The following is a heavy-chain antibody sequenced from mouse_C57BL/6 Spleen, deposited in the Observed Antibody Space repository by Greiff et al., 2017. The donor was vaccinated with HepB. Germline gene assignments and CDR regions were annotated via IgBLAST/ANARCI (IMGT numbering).Heavy chain of an antibody. CDR1: GYTFTDYY. CDR3: ARFSPYWYFDV. J-gene: IGHJ1*03. Sequence: VQLQQSGPELVKPGASVKISCKASGYTFTDYYMNWVKQSHGKSLEWIGDINPNNGGTSYNQKFKGKATLTVDKSSSTAYMELRSLPSEDSAVYYCARFSPYWYFDVWGTGTTVTVSS. CDR2: INPNNGGT. V-gene: IGHV1-26*01. D-gene: IGHD6-1*01.